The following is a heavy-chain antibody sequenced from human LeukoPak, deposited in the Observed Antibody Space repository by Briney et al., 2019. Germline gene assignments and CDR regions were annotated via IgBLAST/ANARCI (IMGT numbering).Heavy chain of an antibody. D-gene: IGHD3-16*01. CDR1: GYTFSTYP. V-gene: IGHV7-4-1*02. CDR2: INTNTGSP. Sequence: ASVKVSCKASGYTFSTYPMNWVRQAPGQGLEWMGWINTNTGSPTYAQGLTGRFVFSLDTSVSTAFLQISSLKTEDTAVYYCARSHNHRDYLGVGFDYWGQGTLVTVSS. J-gene: IGHJ4*02. CDR3: ARSHNHRDYLGVGFDY.